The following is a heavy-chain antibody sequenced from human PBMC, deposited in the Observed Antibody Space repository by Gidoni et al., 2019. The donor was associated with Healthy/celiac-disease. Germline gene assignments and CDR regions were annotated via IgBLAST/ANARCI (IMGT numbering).Heavy chain of an antibody. Sequence: QVQLVQSGAEVKKPGSSVKVSFKASGGTFSSYAISWVRPAPGQGLEWMGGIIPIFGTANYAQKFQGRVTITADESTSTAYMELSNLRSEDTAVYYCATQITMIPQFNYWGQGTLVTVSS. D-gene: IGHD3-22*01. V-gene: IGHV1-69*01. CDR1: GGTFSSYA. CDR3: ATQITMIPQFNY. CDR2: IIPIFGTA. J-gene: IGHJ4*02.